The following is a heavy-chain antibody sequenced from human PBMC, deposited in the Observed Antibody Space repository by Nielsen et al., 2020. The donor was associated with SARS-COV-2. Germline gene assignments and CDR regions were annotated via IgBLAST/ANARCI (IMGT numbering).Heavy chain of an antibody. CDR2: INPNDGST. CDR1: GYTFTRYN. V-gene: IGHV1-46*01. D-gene: IGHD6-13*01. CDR3: ARVGSARNSWPNRLYYYYYMDV. Sequence: ASVKVSCKASGYTFTRYNIHWVRQAPGQGLEWMGIINPNDGSTNYAQKFQGRVTLTGDTSTSTVYMELTSLRFEDTAVYFCARVGSARNSWPNRLYYYYYMDVWGKGTTVTVSS. J-gene: IGHJ6*03.